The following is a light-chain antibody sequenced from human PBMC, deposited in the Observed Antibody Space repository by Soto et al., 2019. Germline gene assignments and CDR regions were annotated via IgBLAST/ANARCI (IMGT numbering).Light chain of an antibody. V-gene: IGKV3D-15*01. CDR2: DAS. CDR3: QHYNNWPLT. J-gene: IGKJ1*01. Sequence: EIVMTQSPATLSVSPGKRVILAWWASQSVGTNLAWYQQKPGQGPRLLIYDASSRPTGIPDRFSGSGSGTDFTLSISRLEPEDFAVYYCQHYNNWPLTFGQGTKVDI. CDR1: QSVGTN.